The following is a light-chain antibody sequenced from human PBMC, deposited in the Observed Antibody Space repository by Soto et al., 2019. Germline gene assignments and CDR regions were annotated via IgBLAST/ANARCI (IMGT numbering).Light chain of an antibody. CDR1: QSIRYY. J-gene: IGKJ1*01. V-gene: IGKV1-5*01. CDR3: QHHNSYSQT. Sequence: DIPLTQSPPTLSASVGDRVTITCRASQSIRYYLAWYQQMPGKAPKLLIYGASSLQSGVPSRFSGSGSGTEFTLTISSLQPDDFATYFCQHHNSYSQTFGHGTKVEIK. CDR2: GAS.